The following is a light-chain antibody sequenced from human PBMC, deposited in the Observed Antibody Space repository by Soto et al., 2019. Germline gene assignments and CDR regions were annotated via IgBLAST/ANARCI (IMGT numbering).Light chain of an antibody. V-gene: IGLV2-23*01. J-gene: IGLJ2*01. CDR2: EGS. Sequence: QSVLTQPASVSGSPGQSITISCTGTSSDVGSYNLVSWYQQHPGKAPKLMIYEGSKRPSGVSNRFSGSKSGNTASLTISGLQAEDEADYYCCSYAGRSTLDVVFGGGTKVTVL. CDR3: CSYAGRSTLDVV. CDR1: SSDVGSYNL.